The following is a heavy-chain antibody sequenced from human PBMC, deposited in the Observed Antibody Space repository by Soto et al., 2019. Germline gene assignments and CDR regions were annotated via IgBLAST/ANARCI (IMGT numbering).Heavy chain of an antibody. Sequence: LRLSCAASGFTFSSYWMSWVRQAPGKGLEWVANIKQDGSEKYYVDSVKGRFTISRDNAKNSLYLQMNSLRAEDTAVYYCATQPGGYSYGYDYWGQGTLVTVSS. J-gene: IGHJ4*02. V-gene: IGHV3-7*01. CDR3: ATQPGGYSYGYDY. CDR2: IKQDGSEK. D-gene: IGHD5-18*01. CDR1: GFTFSSYW.